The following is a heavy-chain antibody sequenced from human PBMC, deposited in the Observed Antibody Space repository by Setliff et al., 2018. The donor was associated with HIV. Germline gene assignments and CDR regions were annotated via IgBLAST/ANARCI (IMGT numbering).Heavy chain of an antibody. J-gene: IGHJ4*02. V-gene: IGHV4-4*07. D-gene: IGHD2-8*01. CDR2: FYYTGST. CDR3: ARGLPTTGPDF. Sequence: TSETLSLTCTVSGGSISSYYWSWVRQPAGKGLEWIGRFYYTGSTNCNPSLKSRVTISVDTSKNQFSLKLRSVTAADTAVYYCARGLPTTGPDFWGQGTLVTVSS. CDR1: GGSISSYY.